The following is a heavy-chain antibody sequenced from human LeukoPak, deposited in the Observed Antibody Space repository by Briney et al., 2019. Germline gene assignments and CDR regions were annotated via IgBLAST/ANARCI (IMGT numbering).Heavy chain of an antibody. D-gene: IGHD5-18*01. CDR2: ISSNSTTI. CDR3: ARDRRGYTYSPNWFDA. CDR1: GFTFSSYS. V-gene: IGHV3-48*01. Sequence: GWALRLSCASSGFTFSSYSMNWVRQAPGKGREWVSYISSNSTTIYYADSVKGRFTISRDNAKSSLYLQMNSLRAEDTALYYCARDRRGYTYSPNWFDAWGQGTLVTVSS. J-gene: IGHJ5*02.